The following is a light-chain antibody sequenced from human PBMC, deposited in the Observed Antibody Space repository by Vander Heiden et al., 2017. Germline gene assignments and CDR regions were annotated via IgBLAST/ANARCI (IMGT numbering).Light chain of an antibody. V-gene: IGKV2-30*01. CDR2: KVS. CDR3: MQGTHSFT. J-gene: IGKJ3*01. CDR1: QSLVFSDGNTY. Sequence: DVVMTQSPLSLPVTLGQPASISCRSSQSLVFSDGNTYLSWFQQRPGQPPRRLIYKVSNRDSGVPGRFSGSGSGTDFTLKISRVEAEDVGVYYCMQGTHSFTFGPGTKVDIK.